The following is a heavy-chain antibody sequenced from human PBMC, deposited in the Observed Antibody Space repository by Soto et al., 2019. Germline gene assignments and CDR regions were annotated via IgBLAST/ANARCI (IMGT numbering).Heavy chain of an antibody. CDR3: AKDGDVAVAGTSLY. D-gene: IGHD6-19*01. V-gene: IGHV3-9*01. J-gene: IGHJ4*02. Sequence: PVGSLRLSCAASGFTFDDYAMHWVRQPPGKGLEWVSGISWNSGTIGYADSVKGRFTISRDNAKNSLYLQMNSLRPEDTAFYYCAKDGDVAVAGTSLYWGQGTLVTVSS. CDR1: GFTFDDYA. CDR2: ISWNSGTI.